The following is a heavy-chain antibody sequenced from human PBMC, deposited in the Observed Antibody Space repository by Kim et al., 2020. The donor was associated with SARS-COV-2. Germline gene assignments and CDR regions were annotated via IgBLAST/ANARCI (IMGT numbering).Heavy chain of an antibody. CDR1: GFTFSSYS. V-gene: IGHV3-21*01. CDR2: ISSSSSYI. CDR3: ARDHGPTRSFYYYYYMDV. D-gene: IGHD2-2*01. Sequence: GGSLRLSCAASGFTFSSYSMNWVRQAPGKGLEWVSSISSSSSYIYYADSVKGRFTISRDNAKNSLYLQMNSLRAEDTAVYYCARDHGPTRSFYYYYYMDVWGKGTTVTVSS. J-gene: IGHJ6*03.